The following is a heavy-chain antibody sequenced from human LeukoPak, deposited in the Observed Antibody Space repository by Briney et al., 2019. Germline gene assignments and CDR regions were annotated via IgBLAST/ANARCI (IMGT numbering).Heavy chain of an antibody. Sequence: PSETLSLTCTVSGGSIRSYYWSWIRQPPGKGLEWIGYIYNSWSTNYNPSLKSRVTISVDTSKNQFSLRLSSVTAADTAVYYCAGAPVYYFDYWGQGTLVTVSS. CDR1: GGSIRSYY. V-gene: IGHV4-59*01. J-gene: IGHJ4*02. CDR3: AGAPVYYFDY. CDR2: IYNSWST.